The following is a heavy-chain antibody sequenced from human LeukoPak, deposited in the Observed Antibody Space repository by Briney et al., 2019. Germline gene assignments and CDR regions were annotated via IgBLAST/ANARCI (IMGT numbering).Heavy chain of an antibody. V-gene: IGHV3-33*01. J-gene: IGHJ4*02. CDR3: ARDLHGDYVY. D-gene: IGHD4-17*01. CDR1: GFTFSSYG. CDR2: IWYDGSNK. Sequence: QPGRSLRPSCAASGFTFSSYGMHWVRQAPGKGLEWVAVIWYDGSNKYYADSVKGRFTISRDNSKNTLYLQMNSLRAEDTAVYYCARDLHGDYVYWGQGTLVTVSS.